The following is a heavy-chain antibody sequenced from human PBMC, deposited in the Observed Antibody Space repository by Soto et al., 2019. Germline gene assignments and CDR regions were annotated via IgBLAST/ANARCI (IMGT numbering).Heavy chain of an antibody. CDR1: GDSFSGADYY. CDR3: ARVRGYHYGRSGYHFDL. Sequence: QVQLQESGPGLVKPSQTLSLSCTLSGDSFSGADYYWSWIRQPPGKGLEWIGYIFHSGSTSYNPSLKIRITISLDSSNCPSSLTLRSVTAADTPVYYCARVRGYHYGRSGYHFDLWGQGTLVTVSS. J-gene: IGHJ4*02. D-gene: IGHD3-22*01. V-gene: IGHV4-30-4*01. CDR2: IFHSGST.